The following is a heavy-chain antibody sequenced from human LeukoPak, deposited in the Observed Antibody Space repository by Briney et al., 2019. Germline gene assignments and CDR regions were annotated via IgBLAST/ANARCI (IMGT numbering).Heavy chain of an antibody. J-gene: IGHJ4*02. D-gene: IGHD3-10*01. CDR1: GYTFTGYY. V-gene: IGHV1-2*02. CDR2: INPNSGGT. Sequence: GASVKVSCKASGYTFTGYYMHWVRQAPGQGLEWMGWINPNSGGTNYAQKFQGRVTMTRDTSISTAYMELSRLRSDDTAVYYCARDITMVREPPHLAFDYWGQGTLVTVSS. CDR3: ARDITMVREPPHLAFDY.